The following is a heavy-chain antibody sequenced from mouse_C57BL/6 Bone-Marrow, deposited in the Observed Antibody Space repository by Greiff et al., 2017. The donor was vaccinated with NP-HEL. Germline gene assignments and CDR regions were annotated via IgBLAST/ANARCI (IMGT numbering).Heavy chain of an antibody. CDR3: ARSGLRLYYAMDY. CDR2: IDPSDSYT. V-gene: IGHV1-69*01. CDR1: GYTFTSYW. J-gene: IGHJ4*01. D-gene: IGHD2-2*01. Sequence: VQLQQPGAELVMPGASVKLSCKASGYTFTSYWMHWVKQRPGQGLEWIGEIDPSDSYTNYNQKFKGKSTLTVDKSSSTAYMQLSSLTSEDSAVYYCARSGLRLYYAMDYWGQGTAVTVSS.